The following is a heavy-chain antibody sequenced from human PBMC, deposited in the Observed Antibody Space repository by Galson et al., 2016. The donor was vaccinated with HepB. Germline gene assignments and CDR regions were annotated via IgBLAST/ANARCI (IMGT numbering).Heavy chain of an antibody. CDR2: VSSGGTTQ. Sequence: SLRLSCEASGFTFGTYGMHWVRQTPGKRLQWVAVVSSGGTTQFYAGSVRGRFTITRDNVKSTVYLQMNSLRPDDTALYFCVKARGFGDHLDASGLWGRGTMVIVST. J-gene: IGHJ3*01. D-gene: IGHD4-17*01. V-gene: IGHV3-30*18. CDR1: GFTFGTYG. CDR3: VKARGFGDHLDASGL.